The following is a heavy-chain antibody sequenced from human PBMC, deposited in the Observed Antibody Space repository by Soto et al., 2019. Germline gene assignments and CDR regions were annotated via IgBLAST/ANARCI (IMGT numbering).Heavy chain of an antibody. Sequence: SETLSLTCTVSGGSISSYYWSWIRQPPGKGLEWIGYIYYSVSTNYNPSLKSRVTISVDTSKNQFSLKLSSVTAADTAVYYCAGTAAAVAWFDPWGQGTLVTVSS. J-gene: IGHJ5*02. CDR1: GGSISSYY. CDR2: IYYSVST. V-gene: IGHV4-59*01. CDR3: AGTAAAVAWFDP. D-gene: IGHD6-13*01.